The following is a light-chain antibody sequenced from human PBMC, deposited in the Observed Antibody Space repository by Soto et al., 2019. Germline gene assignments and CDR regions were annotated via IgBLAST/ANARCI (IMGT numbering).Light chain of an antibody. J-gene: IGKJ1*01. CDR1: QSIDNW. Sequence: DIQMTQSPSTLSASVGDRVTITCRASQSIDNWLAWYQQKPGKAPKLLIYAASTLETGVPSRFSGSGSGTEFTLTNKSLQPDDFATYYCQQFSSYSTFGQGTKVEIK. CDR2: AAS. V-gene: IGKV1-5*01. CDR3: QQFSSYST.